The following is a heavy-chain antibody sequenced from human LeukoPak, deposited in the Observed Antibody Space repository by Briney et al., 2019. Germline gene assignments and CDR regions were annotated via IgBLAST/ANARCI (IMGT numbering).Heavy chain of an antibody. CDR1: GFTFSSYE. CDR3: ARGDGCSGGSCYYYYYGMDV. CDR2: ISSSGSTI. Sequence: GGSLRLSCAASGFTFSSYEMNWVRQAPGKGLEGVSYISSSGSTIYYADSVKGRFTISRDNAKNSLYLQMNSLRAEDTAVYYCARGDGCSGGSCYYYYYGMDVWGQGTTVTVSS. D-gene: IGHD2-15*01. J-gene: IGHJ6*02. V-gene: IGHV3-48*03.